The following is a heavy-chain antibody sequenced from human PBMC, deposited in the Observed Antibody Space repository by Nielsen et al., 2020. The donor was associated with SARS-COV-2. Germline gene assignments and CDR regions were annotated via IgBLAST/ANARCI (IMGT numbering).Heavy chain of an antibody. CDR1: GFTFSDYY. D-gene: IGHD3-3*02. V-gene: IGHV3-11*06. CDR3: ARHLSAAFHY. J-gene: IGHJ4*02. CDR2: ISDFSSDT. Sequence: GESLKISCAGSGFTFSDYYMTWIRQAPGKGLEWVSNISDFSSDTNYADSVKGRFTISRDNAKNSLYLQMNSLRVEDTAVYYCARHLSAAFHYWGQETLVTVSS.